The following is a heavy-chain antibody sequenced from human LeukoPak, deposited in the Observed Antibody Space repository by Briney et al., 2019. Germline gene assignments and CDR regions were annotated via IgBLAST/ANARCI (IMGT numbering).Heavy chain of an antibody. J-gene: IGHJ4*02. CDR3: ARDHGPLIYYGSGSYYQTLDY. CDR2: IKQDGSEK. CDR1: GFTFSSYW. Sequence: GGSLRLSCAASGFTFSSYWMSWVRQAPGKGLEWVANIKQDGSEKYYVDSVKGRFTISRDNAKNSLYLQMNSLRAEDTAVYYCARDHGPLIYYGSGSYYQTLDYWGQGTLVTVSS. D-gene: IGHD3-10*01. V-gene: IGHV3-7*01.